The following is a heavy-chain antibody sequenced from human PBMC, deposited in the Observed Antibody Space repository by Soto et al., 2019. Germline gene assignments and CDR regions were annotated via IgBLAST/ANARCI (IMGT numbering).Heavy chain of an antibody. CDR3: ARVGVRIDVAATTTYDSSGYYYAFDY. CDR2: IIPIFGTA. CDR1: GGTFSSYA. J-gene: IGHJ4*02. D-gene: IGHD3-22*01. Sequence: SVKVSCKASGGTFSSYAISWVRQAPGQGLEWMGGIIPIFGTANYAQKFQGRVTITADESTSTAYMELSSLRSEDTAVYYCARVGVRIDVAATTTYDSSGYYYAFDYWGQGTLVTVSS. V-gene: IGHV1-69*13.